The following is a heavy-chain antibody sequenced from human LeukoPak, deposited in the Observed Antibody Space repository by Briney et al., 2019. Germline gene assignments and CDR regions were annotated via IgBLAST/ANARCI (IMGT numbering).Heavy chain of an antibody. D-gene: IGHD1-7*01. CDR2: IYYSGST. CDR3: ARDPTTGTTSSYDALDV. Sequence: SETLSLTCTVSGGSISSYYWSWIRQPPGKGLEWIGYIYYSGSTNYNPSLKSRVTISLDTSKNQSSLRLSSVTAADTAMYHCARDPTTGTTSSYDALDVWGQGTMVTVSS. J-gene: IGHJ3*01. V-gene: IGHV4-4*08. CDR1: GGSISSYY.